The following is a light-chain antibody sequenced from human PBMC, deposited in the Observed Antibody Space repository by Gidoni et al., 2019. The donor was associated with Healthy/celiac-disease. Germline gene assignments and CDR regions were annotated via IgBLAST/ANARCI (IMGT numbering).Light chain of an antibody. J-gene: IGKJ1*01. CDR2: WAS. CDR3: QQYYSTPRT. CDR1: QSVLYSSNNKNY. Sequence: DIVMTQSPDSLAVSLGERATINCKSSQSVLYSSNNKNYLAWYQQKPGQPPKLLIYWASTRESGVPDRFSGGGSGTAFTLTISSLQAEDVAVYYCQQYYSTPRTFGQGTKVEIK. V-gene: IGKV4-1*01.